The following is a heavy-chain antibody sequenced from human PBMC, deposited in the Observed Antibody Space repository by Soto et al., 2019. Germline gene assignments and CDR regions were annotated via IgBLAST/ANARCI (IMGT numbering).Heavy chain of an antibody. J-gene: IGHJ5*02. V-gene: IGHV4-34*01. CDR3: ARDHYKSRYIWNYGWFDP. D-gene: IGHD1-7*01. CDR1: GGSFSGYY. Sequence: SETLSLTCAVYGGSFSGYYWSWIRQPPGKGLEWIGEINHSGSTNYNPSLKSRVTISVDTSKNQFSLKLSSVTAADTAVYYCARDHYKSRYIWNYGWFDPWGHGTLVTVSS. CDR2: INHSGST.